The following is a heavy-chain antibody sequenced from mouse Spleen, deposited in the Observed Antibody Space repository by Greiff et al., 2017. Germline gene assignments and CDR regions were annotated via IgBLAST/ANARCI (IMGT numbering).Heavy chain of an antibody. Sequence: VQLQQSGPELVKPGDSVKISCKASGYSFTGYFMNWVMQSHGKSLEWIGRINPYNGDTFYNQKFKGKATLTVDKSSSTAHMELRSLTSEDSAVYYCARDYYGSSYAWFAYWGQGTLVTVSA. CDR2: INPYNGDT. V-gene: IGHV1-20*01. D-gene: IGHD1-1*01. CDR1: GYSFTGYF. CDR3: ARDYYGSSYAWFAY. J-gene: IGHJ3*01.